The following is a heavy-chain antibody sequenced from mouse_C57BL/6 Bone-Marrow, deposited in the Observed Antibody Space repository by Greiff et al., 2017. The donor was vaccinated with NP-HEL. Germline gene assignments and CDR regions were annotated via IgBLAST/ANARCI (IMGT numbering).Heavy chain of an antibody. J-gene: IGHJ1*03. CDR3: ARGGLRRGVYWYFDV. D-gene: IGHD2-4*01. CDR1: GYTFTSYT. CDR2: INPSSGYP. Sequence: QVQLKQSGAELARPGASVKMSCKASGYTFTSYTMHWVKQRPGQGLEWIGYINPSSGYPKYNQKFKDTATLTADKSSSTAYMQLSSLTSEDSAVYYCARGGLRRGVYWYFDVWGTGTTVTVSA. V-gene: IGHV1-4*01.